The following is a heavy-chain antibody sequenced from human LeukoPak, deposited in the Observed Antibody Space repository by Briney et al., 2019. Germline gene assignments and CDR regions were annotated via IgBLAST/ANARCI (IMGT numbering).Heavy chain of an antibody. CDR2: ISYDESNK. CDR1: GFTFSSYG. CDR3: AKGGGTGYSSSWFSN. D-gene: IGHD6-13*01. J-gene: IGHJ4*02. Sequence: GGSLRLSCAASGFTFSSYGMHWVRQAPGKGLEWVAVISYDESNKFYEDSVKGRFTISRDNSKNTLYLQMNSLRAEDTAVYYCAKGGGTGYSSSWFSNWGQGTLVTVSS. V-gene: IGHV3-30*18.